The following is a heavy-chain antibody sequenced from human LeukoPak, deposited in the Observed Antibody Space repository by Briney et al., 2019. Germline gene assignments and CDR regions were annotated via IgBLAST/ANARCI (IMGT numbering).Heavy chain of an antibody. Sequence: GGSLRLSCVASGFSFSSYTMSWVRQAPGKGLEWVAKMKEDGSDIHYVGSVKGRFTICRDNAKNSLCLLMSSLRVEDTAVYYCARGGARYLDSWGQGILVTVSS. CDR1: GFSFSSYT. CDR3: ARGGARYLDS. CDR2: MKEDGSDI. J-gene: IGHJ4*02. V-gene: IGHV3-7*01. D-gene: IGHD3-9*01.